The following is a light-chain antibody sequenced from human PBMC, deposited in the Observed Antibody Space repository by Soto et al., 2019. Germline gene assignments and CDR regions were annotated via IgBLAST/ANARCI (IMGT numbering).Light chain of an antibody. CDR3: QQRGNWPLT. V-gene: IGKV3-11*01. J-gene: IGKJ4*01. CDR2: DAS. CDR1: QSVSSY. Sequence: EIVLTQSPATLSLSPGERATLSCRASQSVSSYLAWYQQKPGQAPRLLIYDASNRATGIPARFSGSGSGTDFTLTISSLEPEDFAVYYGQQRGNWPLTFGGGTKVEI.